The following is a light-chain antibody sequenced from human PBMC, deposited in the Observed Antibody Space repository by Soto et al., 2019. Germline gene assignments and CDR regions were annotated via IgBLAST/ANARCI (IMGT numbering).Light chain of an antibody. CDR1: SSNIGNNY. J-gene: IGLJ1*01. CDR3: GTWDSSLSAYV. CDR2: DNN. V-gene: IGLV1-51*01. Sequence: QSALTQPPSVSAAPGQKGTISCSGSSSNIGNNYVSWYQQLPGTAPKLLIYDNNKRFSGIPDRFSGSKSGTSATLGITGLQTGDEADYYCGTWDSSLSAYVFGTGTKVTVL.